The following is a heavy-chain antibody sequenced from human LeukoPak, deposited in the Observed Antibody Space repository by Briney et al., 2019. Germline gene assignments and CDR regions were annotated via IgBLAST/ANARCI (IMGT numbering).Heavy chain of an antibody. J-gene: IGHJ5*02. CDR3: ARGGIASRPSCWFDP. V-gene: IGHV4-38-2*02. CDR1: GYSISSGYY. Sequence: SETLSLTCTVSGYSISSGYYWGWIRPPPGKGLEWIGSIYHSGSSYYNPSLKSRVTISVDTSKNQFSLKLSSVTAADTAVYYCARGGIASRPSCWFDPWGQGTQVTVSS. D-gene: IGHD6-6*01. CDR2: IYHSGSS.